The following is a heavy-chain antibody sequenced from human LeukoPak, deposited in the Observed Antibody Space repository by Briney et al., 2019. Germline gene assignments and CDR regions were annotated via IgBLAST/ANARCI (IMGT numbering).Heavy chain of an antibody. D-gene: IGHD3-22*01. CDR2: VNAGNGNT. CDR1: GYTFTSYA. CDR3: ARIDTPSSGYQT. V-gene: IGHV1-3*01. J-gene: IGHJ5*02. Sequence: GASVKVSCKASGYTFTSYAIHWVRQAPGQRLEWMGWVNAGNGNTKYSQKFQGSVTITRDTSASTAYMELSSLRSEDTAVYYCARIDTPSSGYQTWGQGTLVTVSS.